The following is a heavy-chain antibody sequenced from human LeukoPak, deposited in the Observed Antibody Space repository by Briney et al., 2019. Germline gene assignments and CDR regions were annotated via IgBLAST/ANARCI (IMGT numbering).Heavy chain of an antibody. J-gene: IGHJ4*02. D-gene: IGHD3-10*01. CDR2: ISGSGGSA. Sequence: PGGSLRLSCAASGFTFSSYAMSWVRQAPGKGLEWVSAISGSGGSAYYADSVKGRFTFSRDNSKNTLYLQMNSLRAEDTAVYYCAKGSHLGRGDYFDYWGLGTLVTVSS. CDR1: GFTFSSYA. CDR3: AKGSHLGRGDYFDY. V-gene: IGHV3-23*01.